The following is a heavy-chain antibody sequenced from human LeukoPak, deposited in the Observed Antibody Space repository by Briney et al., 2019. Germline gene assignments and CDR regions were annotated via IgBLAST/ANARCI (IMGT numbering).Heavy chain of an antibody. V-gene: IGHV3-7*01. CDR1: GFTFSNYW. CDR2: IKQDGSEK. D-gene: IGHD2-2*01. J-gene: IGHJ4*02. CDR3: ARGDIVVVPAAMFG. Sequence: GGSLRLSCAASGFTFSNYWMSWVRQAPGKGLEWVANIKQDGSEKYYVDSVKGRFTISRDNAKNSLYLQMNSLRAEDTAVYYCARGDIVVVPAAMFGWSQGTLVTVSS.